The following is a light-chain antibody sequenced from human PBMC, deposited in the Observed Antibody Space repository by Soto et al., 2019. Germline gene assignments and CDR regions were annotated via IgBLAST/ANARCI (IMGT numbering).Light chain of an antibody. Sequence: QAVLTQAPSVSGAPGQRVTISCTRSSSNIGAAYSVHWYQQLRGTAPRLLIFGDTSRPSGVPDRFPASESVPSASLVLTGLRAEDDADYYGQSYESRRGATVFGTG. J-gene: IGLJ1*01. CDR2: GDT. CDR1: SSNIGAAYS. CDR3: QSYESRRGATV. V-gene: IGLV1-40*01.